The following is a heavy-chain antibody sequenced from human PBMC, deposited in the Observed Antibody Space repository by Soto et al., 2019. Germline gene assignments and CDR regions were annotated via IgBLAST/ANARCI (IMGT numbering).Heavy chain of an antibody. J-gene: IGHJ4*02. Sequence: ASVKVSCKASGGTFSTSTFTWVRQAPGQGLEWMGRTIPILDVADYAQDFQGRVTITADKSTSTAYMELTSLTSKDTAVYYCARDSHIGSTYSGYDAIDSWGQGTLVTVSP. CDR2: TIPILDVA. CDR3: ARDSHIGSTYSGYDAIDS. D-gene: IGHD5-12*01. CDR1: GGTFSTST. V-gene: IGHV1-69*04.